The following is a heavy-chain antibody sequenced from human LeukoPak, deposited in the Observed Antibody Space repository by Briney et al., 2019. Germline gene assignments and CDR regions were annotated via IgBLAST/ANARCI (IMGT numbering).Heavy chain of an antibody. J-gene: IGHJ4*02. CDR1: GGSISSYY. V-gene: IGHV4-59*01. D-gene: IGHD3-16*02. CDR3: ARLQVMITFGGVIVSPPDY. Sequence: SETLSLTCTVSGGSISSYYWSWIRQPPGKGLEWIGYIYYSGSTNYNPSLKSRVTISVDTSKNQFSLKLSSVTAADTAVYYRARLQVMITFGGVIVSPPDYWGQGTLVTVSS. CDR2: IYYSGST.